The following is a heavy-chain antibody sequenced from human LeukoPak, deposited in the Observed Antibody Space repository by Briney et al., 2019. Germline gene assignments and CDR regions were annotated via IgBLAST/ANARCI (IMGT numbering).Heavy chain of an antibody. CDR2: IYYSGST. J-gene: IGHJ6*02. CDR1: GGSISSYY. D-gene: IGHD2-2*01. V-gene: IGHV4-59*01. CDR3: TAFPTGFCCGSSCYAHYYMDI. Sequence: PWETLSLTCTVSGGSISSYYWSWIRQPTGKGREWIGYIYYSGSTNYNPSLKRRVTISVDKYKNEFSLKQSSVTAAATAEYYCTAFPTGFCCGSSCYAHYYMDIWGQGTTVTVSS.